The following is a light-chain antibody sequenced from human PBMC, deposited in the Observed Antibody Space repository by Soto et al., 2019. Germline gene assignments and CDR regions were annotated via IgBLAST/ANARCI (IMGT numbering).Light chain of an antibody. CDR1: QGISNY. V-gene: IGKV1-27*01. CDR2: AAS. J-gene: IGKJ1*01. CDR3: QKYNSAPRT. Sequence: DIQMTQSPSSLSASVGDRVTITCRASQGISNYLAWYQQKPGTVPKLLIYAASTLQSGVPSRFSGSGSGTDFTLTISRLQPEDVATYYWQKYNSAPRTFGQGTKVEIK.